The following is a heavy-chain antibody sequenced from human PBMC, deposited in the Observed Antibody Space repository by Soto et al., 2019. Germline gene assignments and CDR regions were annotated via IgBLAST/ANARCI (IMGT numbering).Heavy chain of an antibody. Sequence: ASVKVSCKASGGTFSSYTISWVRQAPGQGLEWMGIINPSGGSTNYAQKFQGRVTMTRDTSTSTVYMELSSLRSEDTAVYYCARGPPGYCSGVSCYGANYYYGMDVWGQGTTVTVSS. V-gene: IGHV1-46*03. CDR2: INPSGGST. CDR3: ARGPPGYCSGVSCYGANYYYGMDV. D-gene: IGHD2-15*01. CDR1: GGTFSSYT. J-gene: IGHJ6*02.